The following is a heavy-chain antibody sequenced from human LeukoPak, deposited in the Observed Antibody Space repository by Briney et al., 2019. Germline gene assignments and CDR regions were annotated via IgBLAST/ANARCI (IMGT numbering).Heavy chain of an antibody. J-gene: IGHJ4*02. D-gene: IGHD1-26*01. CDR3: ACRSYYAPFDY. CDR2: INHSGST. CDR1: GGSFSGYY. V-gene: IGHV4-34*01. Sequence: SETLSLTCAVYGGSFSGYYWSWIRQPPGKGLEWIGEINHSGSTNYNPSLKSRVTISVDSSKNQFSLKLSSVTAADTAVYYCACRSYYAPFDYWGQGTLVTVSS.